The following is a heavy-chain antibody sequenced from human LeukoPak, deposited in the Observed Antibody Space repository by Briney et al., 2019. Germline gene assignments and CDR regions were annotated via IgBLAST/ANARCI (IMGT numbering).Heavy chain of an antibody. CDR2: ISSSSSYI. V-gene: IGHV3-21*01. J-gene: IGHJ3*02. Sequence: GGSLRLSCAASGFTSSSYSMNWVRQAPGKGLEWVSSISSSSSYIYYADSVKGRFTISRDNAKNSLYLQMNSLRAEDTAVYYCARGLSGAFDIWGQGTMVTVSS. CDR1: GFTSSSYS. D-gene: IGHD3-3*01. CDR3: ARGLSGAFDI.